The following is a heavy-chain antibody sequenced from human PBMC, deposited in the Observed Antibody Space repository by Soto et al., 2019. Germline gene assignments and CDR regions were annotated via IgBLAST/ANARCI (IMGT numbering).Heavy chain of an antibody. D-gene: IGHD2-21*02. V-gene: IGHV4-39*01. CDR1: GGSISSSSYY. J-gene: IGHJ4*02. CDR2: LFYSGST. Sequence: QLQLQESGPGLVKPSETLSLTCTVSGGSISSSSYYGGWIRQPPGKGLEWIGSLFYSGSTYYNPSLRSRVTRSVDTSKSQFSLKLSSVTAADTASYYCARQVVTASSPMYYFDYWGQGTLVTVSS. CDR3: ARQVVTASSPMYYFDY.